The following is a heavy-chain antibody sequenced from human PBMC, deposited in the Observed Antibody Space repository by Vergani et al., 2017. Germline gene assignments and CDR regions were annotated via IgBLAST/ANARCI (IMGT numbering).Heavy chain of an antibody. V-gene: IGHV1-3*01. CDR1: GYTFTSYA. CDR2: INAGNGNT. J-gene: IGHJ5*02. CDR3: AREGVRGVKWFDP. D-gene: IGHD3-10*01. Sequence: QVQLVQSGAEVKKPGASAQVSCKSSGYTFTSYAMHWVRQAPGQRLEWMGWINAGNGNTKYSQKLQGRVTITRDTSASTAYMELSSLRSEDTAVYYCAREGVRGVKWFDPWGQGTLVTVSS.